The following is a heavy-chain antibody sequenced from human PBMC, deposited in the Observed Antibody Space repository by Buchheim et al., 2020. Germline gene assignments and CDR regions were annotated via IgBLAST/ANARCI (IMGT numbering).Heavy chain of an antibody. V-gene: IGHV4-34*01. CDR1: GGSFSGYY. D-gene: IGHD3-10*01. Sequence: QVQLQQWGAGLLKPSETLSLTCAVYGGSFSGYYWSWIRQPPGKGLEWIGEINHSGSTNYNPSLKSRVTISVDTSKNQFPLKLSSVTAADTAVYYCARGYYYGSGSYYNVYYYYGMDVWGQGTT. CDR3: ARGYYYGSGSYYNVYYYYGMDV. J-gene: IGHJ6*02. CDR2: INHSGST.